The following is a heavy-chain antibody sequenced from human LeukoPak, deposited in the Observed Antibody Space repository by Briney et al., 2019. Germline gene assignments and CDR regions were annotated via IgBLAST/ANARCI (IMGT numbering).Heavy chain of an antibody. J-gene: IGHJ4*02. V-gene: IGHV3-23*01. D-gene: IGHD6-13*01. CDR2: ISGSGGST. CDR3: AKQIAAAGTPFDY. CDR1: GFTFSSYA. Sequence: GGSLRLSCAASGFTFSSYAMSWVRQAQGRGRVWVSAISGSGGSTYYADSVKGRFTISRDNSKNTLYLQMNSLRAEDTAVYYCAKQIAAAGTPFDYWGQGTLVTVSS.